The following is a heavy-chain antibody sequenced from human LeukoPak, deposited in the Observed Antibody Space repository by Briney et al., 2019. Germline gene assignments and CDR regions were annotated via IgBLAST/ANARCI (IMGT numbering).Heavy chain of an antibody. V-gene: IGHV3-23*01. CDR3: AKPYDSSGYVWFDP. J-gene: IGHJ5*02. Sequence: PGGSLRLSCAASGFTFSSYAMSCVRQAPGKGLEWVSAISGSGGSTYYADSVKGRFTISRDNSKNTLYLQMNSLRAEDTAVYYCAKPYDSSGYVWFDPWGQGTLVTVSS. CDR2: ISGSGGST. CDR1: GFTFSSYA. D-gene: IGHD3-22*01.